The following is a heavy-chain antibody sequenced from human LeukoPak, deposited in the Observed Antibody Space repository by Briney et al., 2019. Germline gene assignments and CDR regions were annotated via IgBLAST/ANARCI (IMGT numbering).Heavy chain of an antibody. D-gene: IGHD2-2*01. CDR2: ISAYNGNT. CDR1: GYTFASYG. CDR3: ARDDRGYQSSTRRFPYYFYH. J-gene: IGHJ4*02. V-gene: IGHV1-18*01. Sequence: ASVQVSCQACGYTFASYGIRWVGQAPGQGLEWMGWISAYNGNTHYAHKFQGRVTVTTDTSTSTAYMELRSLGSDVTALYSCARDDRGYQSSTRRFPYYFYHWGQGTMVTVSS.